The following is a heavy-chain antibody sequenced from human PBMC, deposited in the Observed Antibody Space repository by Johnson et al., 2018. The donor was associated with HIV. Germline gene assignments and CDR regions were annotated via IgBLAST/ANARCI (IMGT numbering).Heavy chain of an antibody. D-gene: IGHD1-26*01. V-gene: IGHV3-11*04. CDR1: GFTFSDSS. CDR2: ITPSGTTI. Sequence: VQLVESGGGLVKPGGSLRLSCAASGFTFSDSSMNWIRQAPGKGLEWVSYITPSGTTIYNADSVKGRFTISRDNAKKTLYMQMNSLRAEDTAVYYCARGRIRQAYSGNYDDAFDIWGQGTMVTVSS. J-gene: IGHJ3*02. CDR3: ARGRIRQAYSGNYDDAFDI.